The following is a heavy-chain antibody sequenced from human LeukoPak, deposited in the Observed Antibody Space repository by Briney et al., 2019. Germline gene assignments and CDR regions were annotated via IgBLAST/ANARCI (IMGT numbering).Heavy chain of an antibody. J-gene: IGHJ5*02. V-gene: IGHV5-51*01. D-gene: IGHD2-15*01. CDR2: IYPGDSDT. CDR3: ARRGGAAEWFDP. Sequence: GESLKISCKGSGYSFATYWIGWVRQMPGKGLEWMGIIYPGDSDTRHSPSFQGQVTISADKSINTAYLQWSSLKASDTAIYYCARRGGAAEWFDPWGQGTLVTVSS. CDR1: GYSFATYW.